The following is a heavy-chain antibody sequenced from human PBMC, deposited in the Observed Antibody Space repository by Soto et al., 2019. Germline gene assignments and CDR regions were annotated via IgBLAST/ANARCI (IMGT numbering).Heavy chain of an antibody. Sequence: QITLKESGPTLVKPTQPLTLTCTFSGFSLSTSGVGVGWIRQPPGKALEWLALIYWDDDKRYSPSLKSRLTITKDTSKNQVVLTLTNMDTVDTATYYCAHAPPRTFPLVSWFDPWGQGTLVTVSS. CDR3: AHAPPRTFPLVSWFDP. CDR1: GFSLSTSGVG. CDR2: IYWDDDK. V-gene: IGHV2-5*02. J-gene: IGHJ5*02. D-gene: IGHD2-21*01.